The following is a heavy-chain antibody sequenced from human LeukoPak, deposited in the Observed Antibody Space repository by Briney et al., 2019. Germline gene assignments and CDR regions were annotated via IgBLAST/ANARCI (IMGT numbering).Heavy chain of an antibody. CDR2: IHTDGST. D-gene: IGHD5-24*01. J-gene: IGHJ4*02. Sequence: PSETLSLTCTVSGGSISTFYWSWIRQPAGKGLEWIGRIHTDGSTNYNPSLKSRVTMSLDKSKNQFSLRLSSVTAADTAVYYCARVRDGYKGYYFDYWGQGTLVTVSS. V-gene: IGHV4-4*07. CDR3: ARVRDGYKGYYFDY. CDR1: GGSISTFY.